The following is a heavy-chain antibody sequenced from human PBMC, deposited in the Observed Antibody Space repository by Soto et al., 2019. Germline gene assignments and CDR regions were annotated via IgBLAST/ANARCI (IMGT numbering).Heavy chain of an antibody. J-gene: IGHJ4*02. CDR2: ISGSGSST. CDR1: GFTFTNYV. V-gene: IGHV3-23*01. D-gene: IGHD7-27*01. CDR3: AKKSLGTYFDY. Sequence: GSLRLSCAASGFTFTNYVMSWVRQAPGKGLEWVSVISGSGSSTYYADSVKGRFTISRDNSKNTLYLQMNSLRAEDTAVYYCAKKSLGTYFDYWGQGTLVTVS.